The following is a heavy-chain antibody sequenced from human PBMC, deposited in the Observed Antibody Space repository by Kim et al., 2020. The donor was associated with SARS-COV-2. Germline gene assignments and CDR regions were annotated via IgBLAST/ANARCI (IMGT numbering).Heavy chain of an antibody. D-gene: IGHD6-25*01. V-gene: IGHV7-4-1*02. CDR3: ARLVGGLAAAGMDV. CDR2: INTNTGNP. J-gene: IGHJ6*02. CDR1: GYTFTSYA. Sequence: ASVKVSCKASGYTFTSYAMNWVRQAPGQGLEWMGWINTNTGNPTYAQGFTGRFVFSSDTSVSTAYLQISSLKAEDTAVYYCARLVGGLAAAGMDVWGQGTTVTVSS.